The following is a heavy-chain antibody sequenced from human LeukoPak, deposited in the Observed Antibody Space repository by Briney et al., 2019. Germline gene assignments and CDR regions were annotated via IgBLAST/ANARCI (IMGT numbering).Heavy chain of an antibody. CDR2: IFPGDSDT. D-gene: IGHD4-11*01. V-gene: IGHV5-51*01. CDR3: ARAPLSDSNYGSFDS. CDR1: GFTFTSYW. Sequence: NHGESLKISCKGSGFTFTSYWIGWVRQMPGKGLEWMGIIFPGDSDTRYSPSFQGQVTISADKSISTAYLQWSSLKASDTAMYYCARAPLSDSNYGSFDSWGQGALVTVSS. J-gene: IGHJ4*02.